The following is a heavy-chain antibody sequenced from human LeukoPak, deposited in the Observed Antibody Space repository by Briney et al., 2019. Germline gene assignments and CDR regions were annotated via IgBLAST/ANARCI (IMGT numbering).Heavy chain of an antibody. CDR1: GYSISSDYY. D-gene: IGHD3-22*01. J-gene: IGHJ6*03. CDR2: IYHSGST. V-gene: IGHV4-38-2*02. Sequence: SETLSLTCTVSGYSISSDYYWGWIRQPPGKGLDWIGSIYHSGSTYYNPSLKSRVTISVDTSKNQFSLKLTSVTAADTAVYYCARSHNYYDSSGYYYRSYYYMDVWGKGTTVTISS. CDR3: ARSHNYYDSSGYYYRSYYYMDV.